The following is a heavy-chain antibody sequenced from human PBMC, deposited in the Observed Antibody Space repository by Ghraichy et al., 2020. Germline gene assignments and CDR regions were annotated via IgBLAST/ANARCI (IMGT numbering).Heavy chain of an antibody. CDR2: ISSDGSNT. D-gene: IGHD7-27*01. CDR3: ARDGPPKWGVDY. CDR1: GFTFSSYL. V-gene: IGHV3-74*01. J-gene: IGHJ4*02. Sequence: LTCAASGFTFSSYLMHWVRQVPGKGLVWISRISSDGSNTLYADSVKGRFTMSRDNAKNTLYLQMNSLRAEDTAVYYCARDGPPKWGVDYWGQGTLVTVSS.